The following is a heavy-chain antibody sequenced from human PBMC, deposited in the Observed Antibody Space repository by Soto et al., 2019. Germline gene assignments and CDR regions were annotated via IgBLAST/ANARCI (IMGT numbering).Heavy chain of an antibody. D-gene: IGHD5-18*01. Sequence: SYPLSSVCNSSSYYHWGCLRQPPGKGLEWIGRIYHSRSTYYNPSLKSRVTISLDTSKNQFSLKLSSVTAADTAVYYCARGYGRNFDYWGQGTLVTVSS. CDR1: SVCNSSSYYH. J-gene: IGHJ4*02. CDR2: IYHSRST. V-gene: IGHV4-39*01. CDR3: ARGYGRNFDY.